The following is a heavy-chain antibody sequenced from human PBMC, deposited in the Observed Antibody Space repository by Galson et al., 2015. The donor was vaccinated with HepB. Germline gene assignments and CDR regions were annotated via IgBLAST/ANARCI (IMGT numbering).Heavy chain of an antibody. CDR3: ARDHGSLLRYFDWLSDWYFDL. CDR2: ISAYNGNT. V-gene: IGHV1-18*01. CDR1: GYTFTSYG. Sequence: SVKVSCKASGYTFTSYGISWVRQAPGQGLEWMGWISAYNGNTNYAQKLQGRVTMTTDTSTSTAYMELRSLRSDDTAVYYCARDHGSLLRYFDWLSDWYFDLWGRGTLVTVSS. J-gene: IGHJ2*01. D-gene: IGHD3-9*01.